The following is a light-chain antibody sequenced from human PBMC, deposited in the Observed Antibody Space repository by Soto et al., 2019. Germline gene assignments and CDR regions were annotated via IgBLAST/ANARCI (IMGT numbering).Light chain of an antibody. CDR1: QSVSSN. J-gene: IGKJ3*01. V-gene: IGKV3-15*01. CDR3: QHYNNWPPNFT. Sequence: EIVMTQSPATLSVSPGERATLSCRASQSVSSNLAWYQQKPGQAPRLLIYGASTRATGIPARFSGSGSGTESTLTISSLQSEDFPVYYCQHYNNWPPNFTFGPGTNVHIK. CDR2: GAS.